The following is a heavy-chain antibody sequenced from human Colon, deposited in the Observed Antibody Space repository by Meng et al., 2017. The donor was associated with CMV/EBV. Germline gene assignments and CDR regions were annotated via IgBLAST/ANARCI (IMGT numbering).Heavy chain of an antibody. CDR3: VRESWYFDF. V-gene: IGHV1-2*02. CDR1: GYTFTANH. Sequence: HVQLVQSWTEVKKPGASVNVSCKTSGYTFTANHLRWVRRSPGQGLEWMGWIYPQDGGTYFAQKFQDRVTLTRDTSITTAYMELSGLTSDDTAIYYCVRESWYFDFWGEGTLVTVSS. CDR2: IYPQDGGT. J-gene: IGHJ4*02. D-gene: IGHD6-13*01.